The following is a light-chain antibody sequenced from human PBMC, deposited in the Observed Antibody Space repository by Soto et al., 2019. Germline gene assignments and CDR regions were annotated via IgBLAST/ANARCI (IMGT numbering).Light chain of an antibody. CDR2: EVS. Sequence: QSGLTQPASVSGSPGQSITISCTGTSSDVGSYNLVSWYQQHPGKAPKLIISEVSKRPSGVPDRFSGSKSGNTTSLTVSGLQAEDEADYYCSSYAGSNNYVFGTGTKLTVL. V-gene: IGLV2-8*01. CDR1: SSDVGSYNL. CDR3: SSYAGSNNYV. J-gene: IGLJ1*01.